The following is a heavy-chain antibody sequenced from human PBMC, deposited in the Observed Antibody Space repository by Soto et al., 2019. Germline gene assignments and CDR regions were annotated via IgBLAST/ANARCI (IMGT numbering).Heavy chain of an antibody. CDR1: GYTLTKYD. J-gene: IGHJ6*02. Sequence: QVQLVQSGAEVKKPGASVKVSCKASGYTLTKYDISWVRQAPGQGLEWMGWVSGHTGNTNYAQRFHGRVTVTTDTSAGTGYMELRSLRSDDTAVYYCASGGHCTPSSCYGDYDRGMDVWGQGTTVTVSS. V-gene: IGHV1-18*04. CDR2: VSGHTGNT. CDR3: ASGGHCTPSSCYGDYDRGMDV. D-gene: IGHD2-8*01.